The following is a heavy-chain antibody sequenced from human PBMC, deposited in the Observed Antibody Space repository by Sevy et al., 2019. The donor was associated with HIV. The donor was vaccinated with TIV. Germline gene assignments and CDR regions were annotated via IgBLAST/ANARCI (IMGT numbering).Heavy chain of an antibody. CDR1: GFTFSRYW. D-gene: IGHD3-10*01. CDR2: IKHDGSEK. V-gene: IGHV3-7*01. Sequence: GGSLRLSCATSGFTFSRYWMSWVRQAPGKGLQWVANIKHDGSEKFYVDSVKGRFTISRDNSKNTLYLQMNSLRVDDTAVYYCARERRSSGIDYWGQGTLVTVSS. CDR3: ARERRSSGIDY. J-gene: IGHJ4*01.